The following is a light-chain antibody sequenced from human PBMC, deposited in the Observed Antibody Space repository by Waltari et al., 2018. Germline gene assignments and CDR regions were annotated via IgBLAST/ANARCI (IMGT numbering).Light chain of an antibody. Sequence: DVQITQSPSSLSASVGDRVTITCRASQSLRSHLSWYQQKLGKAPKLLIYSSSTLQSGVPSRFSGSESGTNFSLTISSLQRDDFATYYCQQSFSTPYTFGQGTKLEL. CDR3: QQSFSTPYT. CDR1: QSLRSH. CDR2: SSS. V-gene: IGKV1-39*01. J-gene: IGKJ2*01.